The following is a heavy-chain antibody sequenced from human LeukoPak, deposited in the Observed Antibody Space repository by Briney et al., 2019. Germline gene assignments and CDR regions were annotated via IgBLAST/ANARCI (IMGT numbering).Heavy chain of an antibody. J-gene: IGHJ4*02. V-gene: IGHV1-69*01. CDR3: AREPAGYGDYEGYFDY. Sequence: GPQVKVSCKASGGTFSSYAISWVRQAPGQGLEWMGGIIPIFGTANYAQKFQGRVTITADESTSTAYMELSSLRSEDTAVYYCAREPAGYGDYEGYFDYWGQGTLVTVSS. CDR1: GGTFSSYA. CDR2: IIPIFGTA. D-gene: IGHD4-17*01.